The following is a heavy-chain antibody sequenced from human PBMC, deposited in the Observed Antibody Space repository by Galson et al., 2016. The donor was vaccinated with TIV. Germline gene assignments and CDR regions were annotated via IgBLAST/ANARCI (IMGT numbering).Heavy chain of an antibody. V-gene: IGHV1-24*01. Sequence: SVKVSCKVSGNSLYELVIHWVRQAPGKGLEWMGGFDPEVSKTVYAQMLQGRVTMAADTSRNTAYMELGSLRFEDTAVYYCATVAWFPGLSLDNWGQGTLITVSS. CDR1: GNSLYELV. D-gene: IGHD2/OR15-2a*01. CDR3: ATVAWFPGLSLDN. CDR2: FDPEVSKT. J-gene: IGHJ4*02.